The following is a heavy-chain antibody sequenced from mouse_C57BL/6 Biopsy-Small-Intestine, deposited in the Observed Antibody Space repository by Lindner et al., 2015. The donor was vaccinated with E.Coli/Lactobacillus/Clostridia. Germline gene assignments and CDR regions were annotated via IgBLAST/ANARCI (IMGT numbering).Heavy chain of an antibody. J-gene: IGHJ4*01. V-gene: IGHV1-69*02. CDR3: ATAAVGPDNNWSNFEY. D-gene: IGHD4-1*02. Sequence: SVKVSCKASGGTFSSYTFSWVRQAPGQGLEWMGRVIPLLDMSDYAQKFQGRVTINADKSTNTAYMELTSLQSEDTAVYFCATAAVGPDNNWSNFEYWGQGTLVTVSS. CDR2: VIPLLDMS. CDR1: GGTFSSYT.